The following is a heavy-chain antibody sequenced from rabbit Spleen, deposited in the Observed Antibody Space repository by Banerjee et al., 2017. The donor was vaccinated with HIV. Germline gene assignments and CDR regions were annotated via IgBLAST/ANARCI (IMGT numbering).Heavy chain of an antibody. J-gene: IGHJ6*01. CDR1: GFSFSSSYY. CDR3: ARDTGSSFSSYGMDL. V-gene: IGHV1S40*01. CDR2: IYAGSGGST. D-gene: IGHD8-1*01. Sequence: QSLEESGGDLVKPGASLTLTCTASGFSFSSSYYMCWVRQAPGKGLEWIACIYAGSGGSTYYASWARGRFTISKTSSTTVTLQMTSLTVADTATYFCARDTGSSFSSYGMDLWGPGTLVT.